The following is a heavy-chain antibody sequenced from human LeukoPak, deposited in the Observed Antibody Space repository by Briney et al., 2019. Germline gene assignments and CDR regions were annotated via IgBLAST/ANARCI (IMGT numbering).Heavy chain of an antibody. D-gene: IGHD3-10*01. Sequence: GGSLRLSCATSGFSFYNAWMNWVRQAPGKGLEWVGRIRSNSDGGTTDYAAPVKGRFTISRDDSKNTLYLQMNSLKTEDTAVYYCTTRGLDYWGQGTLVTVSS. CDR3: TTRGLDY. CDR1: GFSFYNAW. J-gene: IGHJ4*02. CDR2: IRSNSDGGTT. V-gene: IGHV3-15*07.